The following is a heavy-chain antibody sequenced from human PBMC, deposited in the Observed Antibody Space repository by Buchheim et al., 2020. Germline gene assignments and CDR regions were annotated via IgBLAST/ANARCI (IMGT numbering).Heavy chain of an antibody. V-gene: IGHV3-30*03. CDR3: ARYSSTSNFYFGMDI. CDR1: GFTFSSYG. J-gene: IGHJ6*02. CDR2: ISSDGHNK. Sequence: QVQLVESGGGVVQPGRSLRLSCAASGFTFSSYGIHWVRQAPGKGLEWVAVISSDGHNKYYADSVKGRFTISRDNSQNMLYLQMDSLRPEDTAMYYCARYSSTSNFYFGMDIWGQGTT. D-gene: IGHD6-19*01.